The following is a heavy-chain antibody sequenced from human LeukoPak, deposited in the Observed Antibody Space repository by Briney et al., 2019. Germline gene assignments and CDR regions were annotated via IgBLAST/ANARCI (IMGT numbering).Heavy chain of an antibody. CDR3: AEDPSTLTLTDDY. CDR2: ISASGGST. CDR1: GFTFSSYG. Sequence: PGGTLRLSCAASGFTFSSYGMSWVRQAPGKGMEWVSTISASGGSTHYADSVKGRFTISRDNSKNTLYVQMNSLRAEDTAVYYCAEDPSTLTLTDDYWGQGTLVTVSS. V-gene: IGHV3-23*01. J-gene: IGHJ4*02. D-gene: IGHD1-14*01.